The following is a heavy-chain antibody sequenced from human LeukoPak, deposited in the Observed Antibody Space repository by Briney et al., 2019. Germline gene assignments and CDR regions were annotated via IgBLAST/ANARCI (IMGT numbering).Heavy chain of an antibody. D-gene: IGHD2-21*02. V-gene: IGHV3-64D*09. Sequence: TGGSLRLSCSASGFTFSSYAMHWVRQAPGKGLEYVSAISSNGGSTYYADSVESRFTISRDNSKNTLYLQMSSLRAEDTAVYYCVKDRHIVVVTAIDFDYWGQGTLVTVSS. J-gene: IGHJ4*02. CDR3: VKDRHIVVVTAIDFDY. CDR2: ISSNGGST. CDR1: GFTFSSYA.